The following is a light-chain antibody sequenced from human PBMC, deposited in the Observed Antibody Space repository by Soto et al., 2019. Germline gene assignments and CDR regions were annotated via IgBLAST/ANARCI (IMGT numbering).Light chain of an antibody. Sequence: QSALSQPRSVSGSPGQSVTISSTGTSSDVGNYDYVSWYLQHPGKAPKLLLYDVTKRHSGVPDRFSGSKSGNTASLSISGLQAEDEADYYCCSYAGTYTYVFGSGTKLTVL. J-gene: IGLJ1*01. CDR3: CSYAGTYTYV. V-gene: IGLV2-11*01. CDR1: SSDVGNYDY. CDR2: DVT.